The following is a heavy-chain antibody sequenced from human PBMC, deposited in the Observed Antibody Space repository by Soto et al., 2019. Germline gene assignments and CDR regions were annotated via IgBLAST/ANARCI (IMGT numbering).Heavy chain of an antibody. J-gene: IGHJ4*02. CDR1: GFTFTSSA. CDR2: IVVGSGNT. D-gene: IGHD3-22*01. Sequence: SVKVSCKASGFTFTSSAVQWVRQARGQRLEWIGWIVVGSGNTNYAQKFQERVTITRDMSTSTAYMELSSLRSEDTAVYYCAAVFYYYDSSGYIPPPYFDYWGQGTLVTVSS. V-gene: IGHV1-58*01. CDR3: AAVFYYYDSSGYIPPPYFDY.